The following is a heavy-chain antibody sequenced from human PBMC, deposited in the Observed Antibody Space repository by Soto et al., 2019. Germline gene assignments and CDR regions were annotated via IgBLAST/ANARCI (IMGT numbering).Heavy chain of an antibody. CDR3: DRDSNIVAYYGMDV. D-gene: IGHD5-12*01. J-gene: IGHJ6*02. V-gene: IGHV4-39*01. Sequence: SETMSLPYTVSGVTIGSSSYYWGWIRKPPGKGLEWIGSIYYSGSTYYNPSLKSRVTISVDTSKNQFALKLSSVPAADTAVYYCDRDSNIVAYYGMDVRGQGTTVTVSS. CDR2: IYYSGST. CDR1: GVTIGSSSYY.